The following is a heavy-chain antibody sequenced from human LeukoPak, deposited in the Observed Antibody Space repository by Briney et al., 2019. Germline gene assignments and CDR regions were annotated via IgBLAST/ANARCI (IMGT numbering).Heavy chain of an antibody. CDR2: ISSSSSYI. V-gene: IGHV3-21*01. J-gene: IGHJ4*02. CDR1: GFTFSSYE. D-gene: IGHD5-24*01. CDR3: ARRGGDGYNMVTFDY. Sequence: PGGSLTLSCAASGFTFSSYEMNWVPQAPGKGLEWVSSISSSSSYIYYADSVKGRFTISRDNAKNSLYLQMNSLRAEDTAVYYCARRGGDGYNMVTFDYWGQGTLVTVSS.